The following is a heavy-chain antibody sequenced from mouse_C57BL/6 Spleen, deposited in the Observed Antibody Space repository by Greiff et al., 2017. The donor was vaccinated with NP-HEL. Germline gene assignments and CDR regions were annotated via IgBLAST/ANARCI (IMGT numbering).Heavy chain of an antibody. CDR2: ISYEGSN. Sequence: DVQLVESGPGLVKPSQSLSLTCSVTGYSITSGYYWNWIRQFPGNKLEWMGYISYEGSNNYNPSLKNRISITRDTSKNQFFLKLNSVTTEDTATYYCARGIRDYAMDYWGQGTSVTVSS. V-gene: IGHV3-6*01. D-gene: IGHD2-12*01. J-gene: IGHJ4*01. CDR1: GYSITSGYY. CDR3: ARGIRDYAMDY.